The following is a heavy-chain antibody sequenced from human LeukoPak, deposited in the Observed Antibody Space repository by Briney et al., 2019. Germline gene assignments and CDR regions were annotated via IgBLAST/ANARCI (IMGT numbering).Heavy chain of an antibody. J-gene: IGHJ5*02. CDR1: GGSISSSSYY. V-gene: IGHV4-39*07. Sequence: PSETLSLTCTVSGGSISSSSYYWGWIRQPPGKGLEWIGSIYYSGSTYYNPSLKSRVTISVDTSKNQFSLKLSSVTAADTAVYYCARDPNSGELLFALYNWFDPWGQGTPVTVSS. D-gene: IGHD3-10*01. CDR3: ARDPNSGELLFALYNWFDP. CDR2: IYYSGST.